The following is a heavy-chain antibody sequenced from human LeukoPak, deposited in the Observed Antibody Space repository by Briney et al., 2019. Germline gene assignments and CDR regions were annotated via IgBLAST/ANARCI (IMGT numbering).Heavy chain of an antibody. CDR1: GFTFSNYA. D-gene: IGHD1-26*01. CDR3: AKDHVGATFDWFDP. V-gene: IGHV3-23*01. Sequence: TGGSLRLSCATSGFTFSNYAMTWVRQAPGKGLVWVSALSGSGSTTYYADSVKGRFTISRDNSKNTLYLQMNSLRAEDTAVYYCAKDHVGATFDWFDPWGQGTLVTVSS. J-gene: IGHJ5*02. CDR2: LSGSGSTT.